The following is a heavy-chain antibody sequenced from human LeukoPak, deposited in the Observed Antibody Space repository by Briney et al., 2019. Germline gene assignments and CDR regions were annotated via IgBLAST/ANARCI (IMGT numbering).Heavy chain of an antibody. V-gene: IGHV3-49*04. D-gene: IGHD4-17*01. CDR1: GFTFGDYP. CDR3: SRDLGTTETGEDY. Sequence: PGGALRLSCTTSGFTFGDYPMNWVRQGPGQGLEWVGIIRTKAKGGATDYAASVKGRFTISRVDSKGTAYLQMDSLKSEDTAVYFCSRDLGTTETGEDYWGQGTLVTVSS. CDR2: IRTKAKGGAT. J-gene: IGHJ4*02.